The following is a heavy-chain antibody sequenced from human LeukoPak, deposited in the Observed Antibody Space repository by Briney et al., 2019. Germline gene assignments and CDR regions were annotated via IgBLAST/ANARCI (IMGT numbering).Heavy chain of an antibody. V-gene: IGHV3-23*01. CDR3: AKRVVVGATSPYSDFQD. CDR1: GFTFSSYA. D-gene: IGHD1-26*01. Sequence: GGSPRLSCIASGFTFSSYAMGWVRQAPGKWLEWVSAISGSGVTTHYAGSVKGRFSISRDNSKNTLYLQMDSLRAEDTALYYCAKRVVVGATSPYSDFQDWGQGTLVTVSS. CDR2: ISGSGVTT. J-gene: IGHJ1*01.